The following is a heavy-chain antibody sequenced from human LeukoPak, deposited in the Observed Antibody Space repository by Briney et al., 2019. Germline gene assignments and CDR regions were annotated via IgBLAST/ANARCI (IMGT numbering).Heavy chain of an antibody. Sequence: QSGGSLRLSCAASGFSFSSYAMSWVRQAPGKGLEWVSAISGSGGSTYYADSVKGRFTISRDNSKNTLYLQMNSLRAEDTAVYYCAKATMVRGMGVDYWGQGTLVTVSS. CDR2: ISGSGGST. V-gene: IGHV3-23*01. CDR3: AKATMVRGMGVDY. J-gene: IGHJ4*02. D-gene: IGHD3-10*01. CDR1: GFSFSSYA.